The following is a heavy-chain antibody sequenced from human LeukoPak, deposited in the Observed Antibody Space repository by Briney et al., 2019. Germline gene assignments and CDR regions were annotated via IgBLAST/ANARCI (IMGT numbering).Heavy chain of an antibody. CDR2: ISLSSTYT. CDR3: ARDGWFGELDKDHFDY. CDR1: GFTFSDYH. D-gene: IGHD3-10*01. J-gene: IGHJ4*02. V-gene: IGHV3-11*06. Sequence: PGGSLRLSCAASGFTFSDYHMSWIRQAPGKGLEWVSYISLSSTYTNYADSVKGRFTISRDNAKNLLYLQMNSLRVEDTAVYYCARDGWFGELDKDHFDYWGQGTLVTVSS.